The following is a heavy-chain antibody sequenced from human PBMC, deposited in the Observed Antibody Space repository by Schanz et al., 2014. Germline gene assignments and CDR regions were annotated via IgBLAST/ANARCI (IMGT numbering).Heavy chain of an antibody. CDR2: IYHSGSP. V-gene: IGHV4-59*12. CDR3: ARDLEGFDY. J-gene: IGHJ4*02. CDR1: GASISFYD. D-gene: IGHD1-1*01. Sequence: QVQLQESGPGLVKPSETLSLTCTVSGASISFYDWNWIRQSPGKGLEWIGYIYHSGSPIYNPSLQSRVTISIDPSKNQFSLKLSSVTAADTAVYYCARDLEGFDYWGQGTLVTVSS.